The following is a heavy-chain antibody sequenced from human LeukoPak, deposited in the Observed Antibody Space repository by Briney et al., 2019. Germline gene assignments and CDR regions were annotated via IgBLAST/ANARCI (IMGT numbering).Heavy chain of an antibody. CDR2: IYYSGST. CDR3: ARHQTGTTDY. V-gene: IGHV4-39*01. Sequence: SETLSLTCTVSGGSISSSSYYWGWIRQPPGKGLEWIGSIYYSGSTYYNLSLKSRVTISVDTSKNQFSLKLSSVTAADTAVYYCARHQTGTTDYWGQGTLVTVSS. D-gene: IGHD1-7*01. J-gene: IGHJ4*02. CDR1: GGSISSSSYY.